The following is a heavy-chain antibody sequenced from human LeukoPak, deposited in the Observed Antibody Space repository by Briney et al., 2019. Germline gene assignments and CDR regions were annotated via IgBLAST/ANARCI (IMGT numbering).Heavy chain of an antibody. J-gene: IGHJ4*02. CDR3: AKDRLTYYYDSSGYYFFDY. CDR1: GFTFSSYA. D-gene: IGHD3-22*01. CDR2: ISGSGGST. Sequence: GGSLRLSCAASGFTFSSYAMSWVRQAPGKGLEWVSAISGSGGSTYYADSVKGRFTISRDDSKNTLYLRMNSLRAEDTAVYYCAKDRLTYYYDSSGYYFFDYWGQGTLVTVSS. V-gene: IGHV3-23*01.